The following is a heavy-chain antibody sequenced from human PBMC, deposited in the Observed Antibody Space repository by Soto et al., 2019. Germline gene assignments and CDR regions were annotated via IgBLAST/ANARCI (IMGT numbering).Heavy chain of an antibody. Sequence: GESLKISCAASGFTVSSNYMSWVRQAPGKGLEWVSVIYSGGSTYYADSVKGRFTISRDNSKNTLYLQMNSLRAEDTAVYYCASEVATTQYYYYGMDVWGQGTTVTVSS. CDR2: IYSGGST. V-gene: IGHV3-53*01. J-gene: IGHJ6*02. CDR3: ASEVATTQYYYYGMDV. D-gene: IGHD5-12*01. CDR1: GFTVSSNY.